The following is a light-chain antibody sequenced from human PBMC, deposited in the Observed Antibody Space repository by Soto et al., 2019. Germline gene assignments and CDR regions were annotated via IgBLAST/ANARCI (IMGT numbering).Light chain of an antibody. V-gene: IGKV3-20*01. CDR2: ATS. CDR1: QSVSSIY. Sequence: EIVLTQSPGTLSLSPGERATLSFRASQSVSSIYLAWYQQKPGQAPSLLIYATSSRATGIPTRFSGSGSGTDFTLTISRLEPEDFGVYYCQQYGSSPWTCGQGTKGDIK. J-gene: IGKJ1*01. CDR3: QQYGSSPWT.